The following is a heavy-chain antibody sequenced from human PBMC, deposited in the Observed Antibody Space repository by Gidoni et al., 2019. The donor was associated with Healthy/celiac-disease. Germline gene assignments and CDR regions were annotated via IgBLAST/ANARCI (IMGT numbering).Heavy chain of an antibody. CDR1: GYSFTSYW. CDR3: ARGGSYYDF. J-gene: IGHJ4*02. CDR2: IDPSYSYT. Sequence: EVQLXXXGAEVKKPGESLRISCKSSGYSFTSYWISWVHQMPGKGLEWMGRIDPSYSYTNYSPSFQGHVPISSDKSISTAYLQWXSLKASDTAMYYFARGGSYYDFWGQGTLXTXSS. V-gene: IGHV5-10-1*01. D-gene: IGHD1-26*01.